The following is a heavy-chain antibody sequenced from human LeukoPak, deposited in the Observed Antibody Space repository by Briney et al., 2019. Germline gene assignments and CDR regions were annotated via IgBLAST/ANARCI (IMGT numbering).Heavy chain of an antibody. Sequence: GGSLRLSCAASGFTFSSYSMNWVRQAPGKGLEWFSGISRGGDDIYYADSVKGRFTISRDNSKNTLYLQMNSLRAEDTAVYYCAESSTPTLCRTLDYWGQGTLATVSS. D-gene: IGHD2-15*01. J-gene: IGHJ4*02. CDR2: ISRGGDDI. CDR1: GFTFSSYS. V-gene: IGHV3-23*01. CDR3: AESSTPTLCRTLDY.